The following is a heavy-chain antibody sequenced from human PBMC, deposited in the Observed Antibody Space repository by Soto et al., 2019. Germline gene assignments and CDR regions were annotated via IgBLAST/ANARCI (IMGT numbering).Heavy chain of an antibody. CDR3: ARGQYFSDSSGYDDY. J-gene: IGHJ4*02. CDR2: MNPNSGNT. V-gene: IGHV1-8*02. D-gene: IGHD3-22*01. Sequence: VASVKVSCKASGYTFTTYDINWVRQAAGQGLVWMGGMNPNSGNTGYAQKFQDRVTMTRDTSISTAYMELSDLRSEDTAVYYSARGQYFSDSSGYDDYWGQGTQVTVSS. CDR1: GYTFTTYD.